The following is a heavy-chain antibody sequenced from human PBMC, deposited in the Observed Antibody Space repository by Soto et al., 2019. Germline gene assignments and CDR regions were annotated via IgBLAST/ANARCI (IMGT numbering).Heavy chain of an antibody. Sequence: ALQTLSLTCSVSGCSFSSDSFIWSWVRQFPVKGLEWIGYINYSGTTYYNPSLRSRITMSVDTSKNQFSLNLSSVTAADTAVYYCARDHKWDGMDVWGQGTTVTVSS. CDR3: ARDHKWDGMDV. V-gene: IGHV4-31*03. J-gene: IGHJ6*02. CDR1: GCSFSSDSFI. CDR2: INYSGTT. D-gene: IGHD1-26*01.